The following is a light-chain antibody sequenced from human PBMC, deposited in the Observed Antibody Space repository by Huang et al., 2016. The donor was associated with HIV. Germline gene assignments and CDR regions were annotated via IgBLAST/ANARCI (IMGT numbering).Light chain of an antibody. CDR2: WAS. CDR1: QSVLYSSNNKNY. J-gene: IGKJ4*01. Sequence: DIVMTQSPDPLAVSLGERATINCKSSQSVLYSSNNKNYLAWYQQKPGQPLKLLIYWASTRESGVPDRFSGSGSGTDFTLTISSLQAEDVAVYYCQQYYSTPLTFGGGTKVEIK. CDR3: QQYYSTPLT. V-gene: IGKV4-1*01.